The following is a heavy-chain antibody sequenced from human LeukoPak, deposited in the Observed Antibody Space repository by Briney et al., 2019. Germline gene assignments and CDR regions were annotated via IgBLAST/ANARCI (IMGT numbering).Heavy chain of an antibody. J-gene: IGHJ4*02. CDR3: ARRYYDNLTGYYDPFDY. D-gene: IGHD3-9*01. CDR1: GGSIRSSSYY. Sequence: SESLSLTCTVSGGSIRSSSYYWGWIRQPAGKGLEWIGSIYYSGSTYYNPSLKRRVTISVDTSKNQFSLKLSSVTAADTAVYYCARRYYDNLTGYYDPFDYWGQGTLVTVSS. V-gene: IGHV4-39*01. CDR2: IYYSGST.